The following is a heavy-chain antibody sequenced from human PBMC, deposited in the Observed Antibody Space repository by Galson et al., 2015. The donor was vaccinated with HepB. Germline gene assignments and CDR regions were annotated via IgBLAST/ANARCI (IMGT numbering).Heavy chain of an antibody. CDR1: GGSISSYY. D-gene: IGHD5-18*01. CDR2: IYYSGST. CDR3: ARVRVDTAMVYYYYYMDV. V-gene: IGHV4-59*01. J-gene: IGHJ6*03. Sequence: LSLTCTVSGGSISSYYWSWIRQPPGKGLEWIGYIYYSGSTNYNPSLKSRVTISVDTSKNQFSLKLSSVTAADTAVYYCARVRVDTAMVYYYYYMDVWGKGTTVTVSS.